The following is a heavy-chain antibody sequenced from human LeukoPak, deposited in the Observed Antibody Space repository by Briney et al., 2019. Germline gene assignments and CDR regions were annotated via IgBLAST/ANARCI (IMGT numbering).Heavy chain of an antibody. CDR2: FITDGDT. CDR1: GFTFSSYD. V-gene: IGHV3-13*01. J-gene: IGHJ6*02. Sequence: PGGSLRLSCAASGFTFSSYDMHWVRQAPGKGLEWVSGFITDGDTHYSDSVKGRFTISRENVKSSLYLQMNSLRAGGTAVYYCARGRAVIISDYYYGMDVWGQGTTVTVSS. D-gene: IGHD3-10*01. CDR3: ARGRAVIISDYYYGMDV.